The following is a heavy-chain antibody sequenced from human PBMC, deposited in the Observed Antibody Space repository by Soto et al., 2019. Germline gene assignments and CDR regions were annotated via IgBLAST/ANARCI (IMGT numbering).Heavy chain of an antibody. D-gene: IGHD3-3*01. CDR2: IIPVFGTP. CDR1: GGTFSNYA. CDR3: AGGSFGVMITLDF. J-gene: IGHJ4*02. V-gene: IGHV1-69*01. Sequence: QVQLVQSGAEVKKPGSSVKVSCKASGGTFSNYAISWVRQDPGQGLEWMGGIIPVFGTPKYAQKFQGRVTFTADPSTNTVYMELSSLRSDDTAMYYCAGGSFGVMITLDFWGQGTLVTVSS.